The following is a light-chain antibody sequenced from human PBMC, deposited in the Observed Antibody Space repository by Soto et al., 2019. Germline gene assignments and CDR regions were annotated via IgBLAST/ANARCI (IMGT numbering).Light chain of an antibody. Sequence: QSALTPPRSVSGSPWQSVTISCTGTSSDVGKYNYVSWYQQHPGKAPKLIIYDVSRRPSGVHDRFSGSKSGNTASLTISGLRADDEADYYCCSYAGSFTYVFGTGTKVTVL. CDR3: CSYAGSFTYV. V-gene: IGLV2-11*01. CDR1: SSDVGKYNY. J-gene: IGLJ1*01. CDR2: DVS.